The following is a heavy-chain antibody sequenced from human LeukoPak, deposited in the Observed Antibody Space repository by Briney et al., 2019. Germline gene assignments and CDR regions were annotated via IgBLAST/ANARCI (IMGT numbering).Heavy chain of an antibody. CDR1: GFTFSSYG. Sequence: GGSLRLSCAASGFTFSSYGMHWVRQAPGKGLEWVAVISHDGSNKYYADSVKGRFTISRDNSKNTLYLQMNSLRAEDTAVYYCAKDMYSRYAFDIWGQGTMVTVSS. D-gene: IGHD6-13*01. J-gene: IGHJ3*02. CDR2: ISHDGSNK. V-gene: IGHV3-30*18. CDR3: AKDMYSRYAFDI.